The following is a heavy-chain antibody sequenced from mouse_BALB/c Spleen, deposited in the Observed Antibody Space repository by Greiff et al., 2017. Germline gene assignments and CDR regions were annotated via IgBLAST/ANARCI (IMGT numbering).Heavy chain of an antibody. D-gene: IGHD2-3*01. CDR1: GYTFTSYT. CDR3: AYDGYRNYYAMDY. CDR2: INPSSGYT. Sequence: VQLQQSGAELARPGASVKMSCKASGYTFTSYTMHWVKQRPGQGLEWIGYINPSSGYTNYNQKFKDKATLTADKSSSTAYMQLSSLTSEDSAVYYCAYDGYRNYYAMDYWGQGTSVTVSS. V-gene: IGHV1-4*01. J-gene: IGHJ4*01.